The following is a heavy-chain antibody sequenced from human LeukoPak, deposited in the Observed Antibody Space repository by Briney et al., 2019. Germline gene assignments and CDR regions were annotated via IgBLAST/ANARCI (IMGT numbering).Heavy chain of an antibody. D-gene: IGHD6-6*01. V-gene: IGHV1-46*01. CDR2: INPSGGST. J-gene: IGHJ4*02. Sequence: GASVKVSCKASGYTLTNYYMHWVRQAPGQGRERMGIINPSGGSTSYAKKFQGRVTITRDTSTSTVYMELSSLRSEDTAVYYCARGTYSSSSGLDTHFDYWGQGTLVTVSS. CDR1: GYTLTNYY. CDR3: ARGTYSSSSGLDTHFDY.